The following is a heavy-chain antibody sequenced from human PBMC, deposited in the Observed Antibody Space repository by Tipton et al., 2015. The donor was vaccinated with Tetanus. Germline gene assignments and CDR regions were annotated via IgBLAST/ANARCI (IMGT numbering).Heavy chain of an antibody. CDR1: GFTLSDFH. Sequence: SLRLSCAASGFTLSDFHMSWIRQAPGKGLEWVSSISSSSRYIYYADSVKGRFTISRDNAKNSLYLQMISLRAEDTAVYSCARGMAEASNCGGDCYSDYWGQGTLVTVSS. J-gene: IGHJ4*02. V-gene: IGHV3-11*06. CDR2: ISSSSRYI. CDR3: ARGMAEASNCGGDCYSDY. D-gene: IGHD2-21*02.